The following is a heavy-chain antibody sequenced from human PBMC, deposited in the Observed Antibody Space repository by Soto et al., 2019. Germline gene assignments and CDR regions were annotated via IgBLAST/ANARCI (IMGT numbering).Heavy chain of an antibody. J-gene: IGHJ5*02. V-gene: IGHV1-46*01. CDR2: INPSGGST. CDR1: GYTFTSCY. D-gene: IGHD6-13*01. CDR3: ARDIAAAGTGEDWFDP. Sequence: GASVKVSCTACGYTFTSCYMHWVRHAPGQGLEWMGIINPSGGSTSYAQKFQGRVTMTRDTSTSTVYMELSSLRSEDTAVYYCARDIAAAGTGEDWFDPWGQGTLVTVSS.